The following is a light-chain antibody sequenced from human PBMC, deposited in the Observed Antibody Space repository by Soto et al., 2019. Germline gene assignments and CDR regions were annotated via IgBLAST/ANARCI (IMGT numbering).Light chain of an antibody. V-gene: IGKV3-20*01. CDR1: QSVSSSY. CDR2: GAS. CDR3: QQYGASPLYT. Sequence: ETVLTQSPGTLSLSPGERTTLSCRTSQSVSSSYLAWYQQKPGQAPRLLIYGASSRATGIPDRFSGSVSGTDFTLTISRLEPEDFAVYYCQQYGASPLYTFGQGTKLEI. J-gene: IGKJ2*01.